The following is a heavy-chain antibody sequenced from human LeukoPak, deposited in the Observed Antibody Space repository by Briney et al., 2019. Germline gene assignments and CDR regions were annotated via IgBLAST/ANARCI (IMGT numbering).Heavy chain of an antibody. J-gene: IGHJ4*02. CDR1: GYAFTSNG. Sequence: ASVKVSCKTSGYAFTSNGISWVRQAPGQGPEWMGWISGYNRNTNYVQKFQGRVTMTTDTSTSTAYMELMSLRSDDTAVYYCARDLSLGRQNYGEPFDYWGEGTLVTVSS. CDR2: ISGYNRNT. V-gene: IGHV1-18*01. D-gene: IGHD4-17*01. CDR3: ARDLSLGRQNYGEPFDY.